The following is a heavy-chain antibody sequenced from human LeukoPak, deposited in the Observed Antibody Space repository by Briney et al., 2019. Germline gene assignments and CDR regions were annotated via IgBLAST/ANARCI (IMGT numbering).Heavy chain of an antibody. CDR1: GFTFGDYT. CDR3: TRNPSWGSLFDH. V-gene: IGHV3-49*04. CDR2: IRGKAYGGTT. J-gene: IGHJ4*02. D-gene: IGHD7-27*01. Sequence: PGGSLRLSCTASGFTFGDYTMSWVRQAPGKGLEWVGFIRGKAYGGTTEYAASVKGRFTISRDDSKSIAYPQMNSLKTEDTAVYYCTRNPSWGSLFDHWGQGTLVTVSS.